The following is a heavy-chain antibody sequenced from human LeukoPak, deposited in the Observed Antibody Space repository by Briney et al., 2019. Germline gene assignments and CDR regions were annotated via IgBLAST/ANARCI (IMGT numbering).Heavy chain of an antibody. J-gene: IGHJ5*02. CDR3: ARGQGA. V-gene: IGHV3-53*01. CDR1: GFTVNNNY. Sequence: GGSLRLSCAASGFTVNNNYMSWVRQAPGKGLEWVTVIYIGGGTYYAASVKGRFTISRDTSKNTLFLQVNSLRADDTAMYYCARGQGAWGQGTLVTVSS. CDR2: IYIGGGT.